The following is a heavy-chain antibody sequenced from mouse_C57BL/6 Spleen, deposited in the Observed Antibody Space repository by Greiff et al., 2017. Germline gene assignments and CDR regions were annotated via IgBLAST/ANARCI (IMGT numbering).Heavy chain of an antibody. V-gene: IGHV1-69*01. CDR1: GYTFTSYW. D-gene: IGHD2-5*01. Sequence: VQLQQPGAELVMPGASVKLSCKASGYTFTSYWMHWVKQRPGQGLEWIGEIDPSDSYTNYNQKFKGKSTLTVDKSSSTAYMQLSSLTSEDSAVYYCARGYSNYFDYWCQGTTLTVSS. CDR2: IDPSDSYT. CDR3: ARGYSNYFDY. J-gene: IGHJ2*01.